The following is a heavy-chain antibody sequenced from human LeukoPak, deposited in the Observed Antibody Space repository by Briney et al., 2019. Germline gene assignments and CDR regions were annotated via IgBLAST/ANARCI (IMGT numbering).Heavy chain of an antibody. J-gene: IGHJ4*02. CDR1: GGSFSGYY. V-gene: IGHV4-34*01. CDR2: INHSGST. CDR3: AKDRYSGSYGIYYFDY. D-gene: IGHD1-26*01. Sequence: SETLSLTCAVYGGSFSGYYWSWIRQPPGKGLEWIGEINHSGSTNYNPSLKSRVTISVDTSKNQFSLKLSSVTAADTAVYYCAKDRYSGSYGIYYFDYWGQGTLVTVSS.